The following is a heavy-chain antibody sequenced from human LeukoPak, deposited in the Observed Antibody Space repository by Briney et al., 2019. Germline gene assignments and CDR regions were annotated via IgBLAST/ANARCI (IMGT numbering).Heavy chain of an antibody. CDR2: IRASGENT. CDR3: ARGAVVYFDY. V-gene: IGHV3-23*01. D-gene: IGHD2-15*01. J-gene: IGHJ4*02. CDR1: GFTFSNFA. Sequence: GGSLRLSCAASGFTFSNFAMSWVRQAPGKGLEWVSAIRASGENTFYVDSVKGRFTISRDNSKNTLYLQMNSLRAEDTAVYYCARGAVVYFDYWGQGTLVTVSS.